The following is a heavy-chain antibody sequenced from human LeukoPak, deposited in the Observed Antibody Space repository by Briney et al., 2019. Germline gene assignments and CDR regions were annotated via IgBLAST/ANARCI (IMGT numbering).Heavy chain of an antibody. CDR1: GDSVSSTRAA. D-gene: IGHD6-13*01. J-gene: IGHJ4*02. V-gene: IGHV6-1*01. Sequence: SQTLSLTCAISGDSVSSTRAAWNWIRQSPSRGLEWLGRTYFRFQWRSNYAVSVRGRITIDPDTSRNQFSLHLKSVTPEDTAVYFCARDSVTTATVDYWGRGTLVTVSS. CDR2: TYFRFQWRS. CDR3: ARDSVTTATVDY.